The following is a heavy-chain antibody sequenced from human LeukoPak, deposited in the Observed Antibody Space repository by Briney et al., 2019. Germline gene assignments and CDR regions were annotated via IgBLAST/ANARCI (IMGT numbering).Heavy chain of an antibody. V-gene: IGHV1-69*13. J-gene: IGHJ5*02. CDR3: ARAEDQGRYFDWLPGIDP. CDR1: GGTFSSYV. D-gene: IGHD3-9*01. CDR2: ILPIFGTA. Sequence: SVKVSCKASGGTFSSYVINWVRQAPGQGLEWMGGILPIFGTAIYAQHFQGRLTITADESTNSAYMELNRLRSDDTAVYYCARAEDQGRYFDWLPGIDPWGQGTLVTVSS.